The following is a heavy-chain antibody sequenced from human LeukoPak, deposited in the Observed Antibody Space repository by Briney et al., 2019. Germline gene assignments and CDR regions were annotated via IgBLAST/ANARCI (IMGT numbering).Heavy chain of an antibody. CDR1: GGSISSSNW. J-gene: IGHJ4*02. CDR3: ARLLYYYDTSGFGY. Sequence: PSETLSLTCAVSGGSISSSNWGRWVRQSPGKGLEWIGEIYHSGSTNSNPSLKRRVSMSVDKSKNQFSLRLSSVTAADTAVYYCARLLYYYDTSGFGYWGQGTLVTVSA. D-gene: IGHD3-22*01. V-gene: IGHV4-4*02. CDR2: IYHSGST.